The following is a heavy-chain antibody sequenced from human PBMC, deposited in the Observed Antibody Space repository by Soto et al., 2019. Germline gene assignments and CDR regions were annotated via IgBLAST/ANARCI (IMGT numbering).Heavy chain of an antibody. V-gene: IGHV3-30-3*01. CDR1: GFTFSSYA. J-gene: IGHJ4*02. D-gene: IGHD6-19*01. CDR2: IAYDGSNK. Sequence: QVQLVESGGGVVQPGRSLRLSCAASGFTFSSYAMHWVRQAPGKGLEWVAVIAYDGSNKYYADSVKGRFTISRDNSKNPLYLHMNSLRAEDTAVYYCARAADSGSGWYFDYWGQGTLVTVSS. CDR3: ARAADSGSGWYFDY.